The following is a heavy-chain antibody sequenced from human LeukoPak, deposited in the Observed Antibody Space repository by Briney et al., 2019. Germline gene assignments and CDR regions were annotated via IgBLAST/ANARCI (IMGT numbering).Heavy chain of an antibody. J-gene: IGHJ5*02. V-gene: IGHV4-34*01. D-gene: IGHD6-13*01. CDR2: INHSGST. CDR3: ARGFNSRGWFDP. CDR1: GGSFRGYY. Sequence: SETLSLTCAVYGGSFRGYYWSWIRQPPGKGLEWIGEINHSGSTNYTPSLKSRDTISVDTSKNQFSLKLSSVTAADTAVYYCARGFNSRGWFDPWGQGTLVTVSS.